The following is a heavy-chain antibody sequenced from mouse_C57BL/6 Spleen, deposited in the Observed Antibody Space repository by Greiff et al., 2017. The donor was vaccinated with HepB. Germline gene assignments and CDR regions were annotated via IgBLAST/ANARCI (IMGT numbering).Heavy chain of an antibody. V-gene: IGHV2-9-1*01. CDR2: IWTGGGT. D-gene: IGHD1-1*01. Sequence: QVQLKDSGPGLVAPSQSLSITCTVSGFSLTSYAISWVRQPPGKGLEWLGVIWTGGGTNYNSALKSRLSISKDNSKSQVFLKMNSLQTDDTARYYCARTRVYYGSSSYYAMDYWGQGTSVTVSS. CDR1: GFSLTSYA. J-gene: IGHJ4*01. CDR3: ARTRVYYGSSSYYAMDY.